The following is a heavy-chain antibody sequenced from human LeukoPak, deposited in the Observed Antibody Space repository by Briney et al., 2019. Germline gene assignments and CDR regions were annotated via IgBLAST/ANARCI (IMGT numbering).Heavy chain of an antibody. V-gene: IGHV3-9*01. J-gene: IGHJ4*02. CDR2: ISWNGDII. D-gene: IGHD3-22*01. Sequence: GGSLRLSCAASGFTFDDYAMHWVRQAPGKGLEWVSTISWNGDIIGYADSVKGRFTFSRDNAKNTLYLQMNSLRAEDTALYYCAKDPNYDSSGYLFDYWGQGTLVTVSS. CDR3: AKDPNYDSSGYLFDY. CDR1: GFTFDDYA.